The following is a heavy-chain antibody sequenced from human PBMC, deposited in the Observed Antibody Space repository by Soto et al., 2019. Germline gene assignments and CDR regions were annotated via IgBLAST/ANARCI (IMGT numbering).Heavy chain of an antibody. V-gene: IGHV1-18*01. D-gene: IGHD2-2*01. CDR3: ARERVPRIVVVPAATNWFDP. J-gene: IGHJ5*02. CDR1: GYTFTSYG. CDR2: ISAYNGNT. Sequence: ASVKVSCKASGYTFTSYGISWVRQAPGQGLEWMGWISAYNGNTNYAQKPQGRVTMTTDTSTSTAYMELRSLRSDDTAVYYCARERVPRIVVVPAATNWFDPWGQGTLVTVSS.